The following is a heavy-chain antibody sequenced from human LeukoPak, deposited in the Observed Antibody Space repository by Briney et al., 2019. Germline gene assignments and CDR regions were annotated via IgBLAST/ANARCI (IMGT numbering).Heavy chain of an antibody. J-gene: IGHJ4*02. Sequence: SQTLSLTCAISGDSVSSNNAAWTWIRQSPSRGLEWLGRTYYRSNWYTDYAISVKSRITINPDTSKNQFSLQLNSVTPEDTAVYYCAREPLRDGYNVIDYWGQGTLVTVSS. CDR3: AREPLRDGYNVIDY. CDR2: TYYRSNWYT. V-gene: IGHV6-1*01. CDR1: GDSVSSNNAA. D-gene: IGHD5-24*01.